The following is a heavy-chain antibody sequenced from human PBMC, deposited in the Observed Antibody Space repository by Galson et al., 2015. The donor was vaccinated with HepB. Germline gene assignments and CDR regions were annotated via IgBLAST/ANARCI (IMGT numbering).Heavy chain of an antibody. D-gene: IGHD4-23*01. Sequence: SLRLSCAASGFTFSSYGMHWVRQAPGKGLEWVAVISYDGSNKYYADSVKGRFTISRDNSKNTLYLQMNSLRAEDTAVYYCAKAPNYGGNSYYYYYGMDVWGQGTTVTVSS. CDR1: GFTFSSYG. CDR3: AKAPNYGGNSYYYYYGMDV. J-gene: IGHJ6*02. CDR2: ISYDGSNK. V-gene: IGHV3-30*18.